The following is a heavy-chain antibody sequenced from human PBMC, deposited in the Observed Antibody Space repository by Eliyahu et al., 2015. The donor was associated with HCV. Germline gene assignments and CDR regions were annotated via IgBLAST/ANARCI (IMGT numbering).Heavy chain of an antibody. Sequence: QVQLQESGPGLVKPSETLSLTCSVXGGSISGYYWSWIRQPPGKGLEWIGYISYSGTTSYYPSLESRVTISIDTSKNQFSLNLSSVTAADTAVYYCATWSGYYFDYWGQGTLVTVSS. J-gene: IGHJ4*02. CDR3: ATWSGYYFDY. CDR2: ISYSGTT. V-gene: IGHV4-59*01. CDR1: GGSISGYY. D-gene: IGHD3-3*01.